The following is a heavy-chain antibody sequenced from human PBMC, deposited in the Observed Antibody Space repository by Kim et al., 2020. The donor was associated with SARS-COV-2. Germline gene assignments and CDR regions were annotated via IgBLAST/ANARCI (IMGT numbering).Heavy chain of an antibody. CDR2: ISSGVGSSYI. CDR1: GFIFSTYS. Sequence: GGSLRLSCAASGFIFSTYSMTWVRQAPGKGLEWVSSISSGVGSSYIYYADSVKGRFTISRDNAKNSLFLQMNSLRAEDTAVYFCARDSRDGYKFFDPWGQGILVTVSS. CDR3: ARDSRDGYKFFDP. D-gene: IGHD5-12*01. J-gene: IGHJ5*02. V-gene: IGHV3-21*01.